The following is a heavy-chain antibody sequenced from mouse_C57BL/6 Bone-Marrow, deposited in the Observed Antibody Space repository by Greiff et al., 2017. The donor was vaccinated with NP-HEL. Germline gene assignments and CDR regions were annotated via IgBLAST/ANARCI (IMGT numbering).Heavy chain of an antibody. CDR3: ARRGFNYYGSSYYFDY. V-gene: IGHV1-20*01. Sequence: VQLQQSGPELVKPGDSVKISCKASGYSFTGYFMNWVMQSPGKSLEWIGRINPYNGDTFYNQKFKGKATLTVDKSSSTAHMELRSLTSEDSAVYYCARRGFNYYGSSYYFDYWGQGTTLTVSS. D-gene: IGHD1-1*01. CDR2: INPYNGDT. J-gene: IGHJ2*01. CDR1: GYSFTGYF.